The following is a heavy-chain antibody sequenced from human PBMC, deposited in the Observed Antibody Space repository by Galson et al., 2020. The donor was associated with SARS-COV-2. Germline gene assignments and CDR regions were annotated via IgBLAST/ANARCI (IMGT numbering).Heavy chain of an antibody. J-gene: IGHJ4*02. CDR3: SAGLGFTNSDS. V-gene: IGHV3-15*01. D-gene: IGHD3-3*01. CDR1: GFTFKNAW. CDR2: IKTKSEGEAT. Sequence: GESLKISCAASGFTFKNAWMTWVRQAPGRGLEWIGHIKTKSEGEATVYAAPVKGRFTISRDDSRNTVYLQMNSLKAEDTALYFCSAGLGFTNSDSWGQGVLVTVSS.